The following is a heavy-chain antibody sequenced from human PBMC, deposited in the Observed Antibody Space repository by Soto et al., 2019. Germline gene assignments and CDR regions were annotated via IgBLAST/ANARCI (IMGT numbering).Heavy chain of an antibody. Sequence: PGGSLRLSCAASGFTFSSYAMHWVRQAPGKGLEWVAVISYDGSNKYYADSVKGRFTISRDNSKNTLYLQMNSLRAEDTAVYYCARAGYCSSTSCSYGMDVWGQGTTVTVSS. CDR3: ARAGYCSSTSCSYGMDV. V-gene: IGHV3-30-3*01. J-gene: IGHJ6*02. CDR2: ISYDGSNK. CDR1: GFTFSSYA. D-gene: IGHD2-2*01.